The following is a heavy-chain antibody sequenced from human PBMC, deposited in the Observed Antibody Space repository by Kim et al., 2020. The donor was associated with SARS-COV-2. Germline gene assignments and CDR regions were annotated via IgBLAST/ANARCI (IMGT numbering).Heavy chain of an antibody. D-gene: IGHD3-10*01. Sequence: SETLSLTCTVSGASISSNDYYWAWIRQAPGKGLEWIGTIYYTGSTYYNPSLKSRVTMSIDTSKNQFSLNLTSVTATDTALFYCARHPTRVRWFGALGVVDLWSEGALVTVSA. J-gene: IGHJ4*02. CDR1: GASISSNDYY. V-gene: IGHV4-39*01. CDR2: IYYTGST. CDR3: ARHPTRVRWFGALGVVDL.